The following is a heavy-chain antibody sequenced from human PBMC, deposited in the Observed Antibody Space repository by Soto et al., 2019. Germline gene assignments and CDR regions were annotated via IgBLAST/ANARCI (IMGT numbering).Heavy chain of an antibody. CDR1: GGSISSYY. J-gene: IGHJ3*02. CDR3: AIELVVVAATDAFDI. V-gene: IGHV4-59*08. Sequence: SETLSLTCTVSGGSISSYYWSWTRQPPVKGLEWIGYIYYSGSTNYNPSLKSRVTISVDTSKNQFSLKLSSVTAADTAVYYCAIELVVVAATDAFDIWGQGTMVTVSS. CDR2: IYYSGST. D-gene: IGHD2-15*01.